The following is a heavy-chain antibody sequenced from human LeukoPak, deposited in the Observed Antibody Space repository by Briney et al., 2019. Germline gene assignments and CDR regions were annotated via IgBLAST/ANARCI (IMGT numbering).Heavy chain of an antibody. CDR2: IYYSGST. Sequence: SSETLSLTCTVSGGSISSSSYYWGWIRQPPGKGLEWIGSIYYSGSTYYNPSLKSRVTISVDTSKNQFSLKLSSVTAADTAVYYCARFSSSWYSFDYWGLGTLVTVSS. CDR1: GGSISSSSYY. V-gene: IGHV4-39*01. CDR3: ARFSSSWYSFDY. D-gene: IGHD6-13*01. J-gene: IGHJ4*02.